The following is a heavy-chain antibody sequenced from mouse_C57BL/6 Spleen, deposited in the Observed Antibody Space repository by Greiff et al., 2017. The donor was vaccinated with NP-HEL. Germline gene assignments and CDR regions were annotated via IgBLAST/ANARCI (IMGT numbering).Heavy chain of an antibody. CDR1: GYTFTSYW. CDR3: ARTHYGSSYPRLYYFDY. CDR2: IDPSDSYT. V-gene: IGHV1-59*01. J-gene: IGHJ2*01. Sequence: QVQLQQPGAELVRPGTSVKLSCKASGYTFTSYWMHWVKQRPGQGLEWIGVIDPSDSYTNYNQKFKGKATLTVDTSSSTAYMQLSSLTSEDSAVYYCARTHYGSSYPRLYYFDYWGQGTTLTVSS. D-gene: IGHD1-1*01.